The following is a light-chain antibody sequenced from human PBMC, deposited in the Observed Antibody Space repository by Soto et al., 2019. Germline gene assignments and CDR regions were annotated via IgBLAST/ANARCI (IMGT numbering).Light chain of an antibody. J-gene: IGKJ5*01. V-gene: IGKV3D-7*01. Sequence: EIVLTQSPATLSVSPGERATLSCGASQSVSSSYLSWYQQRPGQAPRLLIYGASTRATGIPARFSGSGRGSGTDFTLTISSLQPEDFAVYYCQQDYNLPITFGQGTRLEIK. CDR2: GAS. CDR1: QSVSSSY. CDR3: QQDYNLPIT.